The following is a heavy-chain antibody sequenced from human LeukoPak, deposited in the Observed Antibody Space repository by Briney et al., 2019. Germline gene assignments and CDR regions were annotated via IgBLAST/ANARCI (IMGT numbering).Heavy chain of an antibody. CDR2: IYYSGST. CDR3: ARDLRGYYDSSGYSSCFDY. D-gene: IGHD3-22*01. CDR1: GGSISSSSYY. V-gene: IGHV4-39*07. J-gene: IGHJ4*02. Sequence: SETLSLTCTVSGGSISSSSYYWGWIRQPPGKGLEWIGSIYYSGSTYYNPSLKSRVTISVDTSKNQFSLKLSSVTAADTAVYYCARDLRGYYDSSGYSSCFDYWGQGTLVTVSS.